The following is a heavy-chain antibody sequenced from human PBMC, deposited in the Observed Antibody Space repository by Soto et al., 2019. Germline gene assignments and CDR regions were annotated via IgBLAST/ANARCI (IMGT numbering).Heavy chain of an antibody. CDR3: ARDSVVTYRSGRRPKKPNWFDP. CDR1: GDSVSSNSAA. V-gene: IGHV6-1*01. D-gene: IGHD6-19*01. CDR2: TYYRSKWYN. J-gene: IGHJ5*02. Sequence: PSQTLSLTCAISGDSVSSNSAAWNWIRQSPSRGLEWLGRTYYRSKWYNDYAVSVKSRITINPDTSKNQFSLQLNSVTPEDTAVYYCARDSVVTYRSGRRPKKPNWFDPWGQGTLVTSPQ.